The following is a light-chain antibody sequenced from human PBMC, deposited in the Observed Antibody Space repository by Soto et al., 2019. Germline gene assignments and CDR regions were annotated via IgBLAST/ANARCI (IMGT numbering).Light chain of an antibody. CDR1: QSVSSN. CDR3: QQYNNWPYT. V-gene: IGKV3-15*01. CDR2: GAS. Sequence: EIVMPQSPATLSVSPGERATLSCRASQSVSSNLAWYQQKPGQAPRLLIYGASTRATGIPARFSGGGSGTEFTLTISSLQSEDFAVYYCQQYNNWPYTFGQGTKLEIK. J-gene: IGKJ2*01.